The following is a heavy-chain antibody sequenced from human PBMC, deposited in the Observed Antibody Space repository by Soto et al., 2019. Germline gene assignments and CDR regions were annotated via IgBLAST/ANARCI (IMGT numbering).Heavy chain of an antibody. Sequence: SETLSLTCTVSGASISSGDYFWSWIRQSPGKGLQWIGYIYDSGSSYYNPSLKSRVTMSVDTSKNQFSLKLSSVTAADTAVYYCARERGYISGPKNFDYWGQGTLVTVSS. CDR1: GASISSGDYF. J-gene: IGHJ4*02. CDR2: IYDSGSS. V-gene: IGHV4-30-4*01. CDR3: ARERGYISGPKNFDY. D-gene: IGHD5-12*01.